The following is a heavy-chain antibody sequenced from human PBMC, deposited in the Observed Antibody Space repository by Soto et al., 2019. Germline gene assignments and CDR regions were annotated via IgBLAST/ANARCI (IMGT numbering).Heavy chain of an antibody. CDR2: IIPILGIA. J-gene: IGHJ4*02. CDR3: ARGLSGDSSGYYVY. Sequence: QVQLVQSGAEVKKPGSSVKVSCKASGGTFSSYTISWVRQAPGQGLEWMGRIIPILGIANYAQKFQGRVTITADKSTSTAYRELSSLRSEDTAVYYCARGLSGDSSGYYVYWGQGTLFTVSS. D-gene: IGHD3-22*01. V-gene: IGHV1-69*02. CDR1: GGTFSSYT.